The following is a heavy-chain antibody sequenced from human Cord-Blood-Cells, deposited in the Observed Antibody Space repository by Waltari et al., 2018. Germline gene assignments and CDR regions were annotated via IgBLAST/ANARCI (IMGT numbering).Heavy chain of an antibody. J-gene: IGHJ4*02. Sequence: QVQLVESGGGVVQPGRSLRLSCAASGFTFSTYGLHWVRPAPGQGLEWVAVIWYDGSNKYYADSVKGRFTISRDNSKNTLYLQMNSLRAEDTAVYYCARDLNYWGQGTLVTVSS. CDR3: ARDLNY. CDR1: GFTFSTYG. CDR2: IWYDGSNK. V-gene: IGHV3-33*01. D-gene: IGHD3-9*01.